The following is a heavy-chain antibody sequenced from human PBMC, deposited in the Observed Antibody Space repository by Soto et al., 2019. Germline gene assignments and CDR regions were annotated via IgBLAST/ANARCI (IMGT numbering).Heavy chain of an antibody. CDR3: AKVMVRGVILTYGMDV. CDR2: ISGSGGST. Sequence: EVPLLESGGGLVQPGGSLRLSCAASGFTFISYAMSWVRQAPGKGLEWVSAISGSGGSTYYADSVKGRFTISRDNSKNTLYLQMNSLRAEDTAVYYCAKVMVRGVILTYGMDVWGQGTTVTVSS. D-gene: IGHD3-10*01. CDR1: GFTFISYA. V-gene: IGHV3-23*01. J-gene: IGHJ6*02.